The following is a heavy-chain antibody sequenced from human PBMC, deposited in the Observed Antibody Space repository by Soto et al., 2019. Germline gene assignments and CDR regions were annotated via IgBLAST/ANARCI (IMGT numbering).Heavy chain of an antibody. V-gene: IGHV2-26*01. CDR2: IFSNDEK. J-gene: IGHJ4*02. CDR3: ARIRDYGGNWGVDY. CDR1: GFSLSNARMG. D-gene: IGHD4-17*01. Sequence: QVTLKESGPVLVKPTETLTLTCTVSGFSLSNARMGVSWIRQPPGKALEWLAHIFSNDEKSYSTSLKSRLTISKDTSKSQVVLTMTNMDPVDTATYYCARIRDYGGNWGVDYWGQGTLVTVSS.